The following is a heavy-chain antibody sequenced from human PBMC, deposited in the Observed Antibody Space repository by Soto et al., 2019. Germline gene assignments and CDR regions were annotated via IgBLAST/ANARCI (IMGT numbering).Heavy chain of an antibody. V-gene: IGHV4-34*01. Sequence: QVQLQQWGAGLLKPSETLSLTCAVYGGSFSGYYXXWIRQSPGKGLEWIGEINHSGSTNYNPSLKXXXXXSXXXXXXXXXXXXXXXXXXXXAVYXXARGRGRAMFNWGQGTLVTVSS. J-gene: IGHJ4*02. CDR1: GGSFSGYY. CDR3: ARGRGRAMFN. D-gene: IGHD5-18*01. CDR2: INHSGST.